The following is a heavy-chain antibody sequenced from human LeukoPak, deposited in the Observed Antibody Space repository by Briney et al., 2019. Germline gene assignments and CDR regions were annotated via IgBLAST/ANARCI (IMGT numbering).Heavy chain of an antibody. J-gene: IGHJ4*02. CDR2: ISSSSSYI. CDR1: GFTFSSYS. V-gene: IGHV3-21*01. Sequence: NPGGSLRLSCAASGFTFSSYSMNWVRQAPGKGLEWVSSISSSSSYIYYADSVKGRFTISRDNAKNSLYLQMNSLRAEDTAVYYCAIVYFSYCYYCGQGTLGTVSS. D-gene: IGHD3-16*02. CDR3: AIVYFSYCYY.